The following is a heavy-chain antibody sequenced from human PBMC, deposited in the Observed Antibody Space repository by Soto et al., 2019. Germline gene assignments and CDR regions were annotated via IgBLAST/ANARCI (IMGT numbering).Heavy chain of an antibody. Sequence: SVKVSCKASGGTFSSYAISWVRQAPGQGLEWMGGIIPIFGTANYAQKFQGRVTITADESTSTAYMELSSLRSEDTAVYYCARATYDSSGYYQYYFDYWGHGTLVTVSS. CDR1: GGTFSSYA. CDR3: ARATYDSSGYYQYYFDY. J-gene: IGHJ4*01. CDR2: IIPIFGTA. D-gene: IGHD3-22*01. V-gene: IGHV1-69*13.